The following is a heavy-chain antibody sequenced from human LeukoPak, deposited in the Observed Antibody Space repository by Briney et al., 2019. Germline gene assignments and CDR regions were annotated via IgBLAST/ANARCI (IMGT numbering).Heavy chain of an antibody. V-gene: IGHV5-51*01. Sequence: GESLKISCKGSGYSFTSYCIGWVRQMPGKGLEWMGIIYPGDSDTRYSPSFQGQVTISADKSISTAYLQWSSLKASDTAMYYCARGPRTAAAGAPTPSCAFDIWGQGTMVTVFS. CDR1: GYSFTSYC. CDR3: ARGPRTAAAGAPTPSCAFDI. D-gene: IGHD6-13*01. CDR2: IYPGDSDT. J-gene: IGHJ3*02.